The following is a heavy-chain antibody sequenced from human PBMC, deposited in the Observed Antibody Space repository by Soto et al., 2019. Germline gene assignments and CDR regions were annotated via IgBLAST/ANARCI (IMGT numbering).Heavy chain of an antibody. D-gene: IGHD2-2*01. V-gene: IGHV3-48*01. CDR1: GFTFSFYS. J-gene: IGHJ5*02. Sequence: GGSPRLSCAASGFTFSFYSMNWVRQAPGKGLEWISYIGGSGSTIYYADSVQGRFTISRDNAKNSLYLQMNSLRAEDTAVYYCARDRSCTSSSCYRWFDPWGQGTLVTVSS. CDR2: IGGSGSTI. CDR3: ARDRSCTSSSCYRWFDP.